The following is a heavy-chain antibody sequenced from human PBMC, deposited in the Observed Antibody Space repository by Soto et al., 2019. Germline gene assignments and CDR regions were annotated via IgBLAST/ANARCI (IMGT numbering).Heavy chain of an antibody. CDR1: GYAFTSDG. V-gene: IGHV1-18*01. J-gene: IGHJ4*02. Sequence: GSSVKLSCKASGYAFTSDGSSWVRQAPGQGLEWMGWISAYNANTNYAQKLQGRVTMTTDTSTSTSYMELRSLRSDDTAVYFCARDRLGATGDYWGQGTLVTVSS. CDR3: ARDRLGATGDY. CDR2: ISAYNANT. D-gene: IGHD1-26*01.